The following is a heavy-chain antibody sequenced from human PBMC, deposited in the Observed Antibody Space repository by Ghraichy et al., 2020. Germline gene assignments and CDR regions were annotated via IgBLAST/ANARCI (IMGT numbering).Heavy chain of an antibody. J-gene: IGHJ4*02. CDR3: ARVGTYCSGGSCYSEDYFDY. D-gene: IGHD2-15*01. CDR2: VYTSGRT. Sequence: SETLSLTCTVSGGSISSYYWSWIRQPAGKGLEWIGRVYTSGRTNYNPSLKSRITMSVDTSKNQFSLKLSSVTAADTAVDYCARVGTYCSGGSCYSEDYFDYWGQGTLVTVSS. CDR1: GGSISSYY. V-gene: IGHV4-4*07.